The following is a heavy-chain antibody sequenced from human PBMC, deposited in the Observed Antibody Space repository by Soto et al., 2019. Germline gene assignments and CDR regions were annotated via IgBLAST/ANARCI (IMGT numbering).Heavy chain of an antibody. CDR1: GFIFSEYG. J-gene: IGHJ6*01. D-gene: IGHD1-1*01. Sequence: QVQLVESGGAVVQPGRSLRLSCGASGFIFSEYGMHWVRQAPGKGLEWVAVIYYDGSNEHYSESVRGRFTISRDNSKNMLYLEMNSLRAEDTAIYYCARWWNDEEWVETMDVWGQGTTGTVSS. V-gene: IGHV3-33*01. CDR3: ARWWNDEEWVETMDV. CDR2: IYYDGSNE.